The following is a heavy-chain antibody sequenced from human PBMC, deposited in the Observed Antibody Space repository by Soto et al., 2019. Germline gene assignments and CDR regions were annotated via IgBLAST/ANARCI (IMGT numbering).Heavy chain of an antibody. V-gene: IGHV3-11*05. CDR1: GFTFSDYY. J-gene: IGHJ6*02. CDR2: ISSSSSYT. Sequence: PGGSLRLSCAASGFTFSDYYMSWIRQAPGKGLEWVSYISSSSSYTNYADSVKGRFTISRDNAKNSLYLQMNSLRAEDTAIYYCAKDSTVTTSLYFYYYGFDVWGQGTTVTVSS. D-gene: IGHD4-17*01. CDR3: AKDSTVTTSLYFYYYGFDV.